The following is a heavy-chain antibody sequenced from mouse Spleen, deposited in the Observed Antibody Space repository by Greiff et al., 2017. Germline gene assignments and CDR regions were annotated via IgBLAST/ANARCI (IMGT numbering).Heavy chain of an antibody. CDR2: IWAGGST. D-gene: IGHD3-2*01. Sequence: VQLQESGPGLVAPSQSLSITCTVSGFSLTSYGVHWVRQPPGKGLEWLGVIWAGGSTNYNSALMSRLSISKDNSKSQVFLKMNSLQTDDTAMYYCALLDSSGSGAYWGQGTLVTVSA. J-gene: IGHJ3*01. V-gene: IGHV2-9*02. CDR3: ALLDSSGSGAY. CDR1: GFSLTSYG.